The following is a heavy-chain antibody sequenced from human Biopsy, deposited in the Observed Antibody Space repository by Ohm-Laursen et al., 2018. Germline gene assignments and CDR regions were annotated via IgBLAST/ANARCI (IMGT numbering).Heavy chain of an antibody. CDR1: GYTFTTYG. D-gene: IGHD4-17*01. Sequence: ASVKVSCNASGYTFTTYGISWVRQAPGQGLEWMGWINTYSGNTNYGKKFHDRVIMTSDTSTSTAYLEHRSLRSDDTAVYYCARDYYPYVDYLKDVPLCDSWGQGTLVTVYS. CDR2: INTYSGNT. CDR3: ARDYYPYVDYLKDVPLCDS. V-gene: IGHV1-18*01. J-gene: IGHJ4*02.